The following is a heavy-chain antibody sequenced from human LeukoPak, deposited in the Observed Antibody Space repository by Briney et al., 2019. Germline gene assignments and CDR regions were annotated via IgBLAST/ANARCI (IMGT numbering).Heavy chain of an antibody. CDR1: GGSISSSSYY. CDR3: ARHAAGDTAPRGDEKIDY. J-gene: IGHJ4*02. D-gene: IGHD5-18*01. CDR2: IYYSGST. Sequence: PSETLSLTCTVSGGSISSSSYYWGWIRQPPGKGLEWIGSIYYSGSTYYNPSLKSRVTISVDTSKNQFSLKLSSVTAADTAVYYCARHAAGDTAPRGDEKIDYWGQGTLVTVSS. V-gene: IGHV4-39*01.